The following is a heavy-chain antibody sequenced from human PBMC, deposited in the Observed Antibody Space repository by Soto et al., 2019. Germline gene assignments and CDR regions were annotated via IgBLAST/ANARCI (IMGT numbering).Heavy chain of an antibody. CDR3: EGGTGTTGDWFDS. Sequence: APVKVSCKASGYTFTSYCIGWVRQAPGQGLEWMGWISAYNGNTNYAQKLQGRVTMTTDTSTSTAYMELRSLRSDDTAVYYCEGGTGTTGDWFDSWGQGTLVTVS. D-gene: IGHD1-7*01. V-gene: IGHV1-18*01. CDR2: ISAYNGNT. CDR1: GYTFTSYC. J-gene: IGHJ5*01.